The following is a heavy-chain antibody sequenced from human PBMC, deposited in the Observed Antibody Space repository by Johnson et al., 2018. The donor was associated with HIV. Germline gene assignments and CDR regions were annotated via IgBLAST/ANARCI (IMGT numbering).Heavy chain of an antibody. CDR1: GFMFSSYA. Sequence: QVQLVESGGGVVQPGRSLRLSCAASGFMFSSYAMHWVRQAPGKGLEWEAIISYEGSNKKKADSVKGRITISRDNSKNTVYLQMNSLRSDDTAVYYCARLRGAFDVWGQGTMVTVSS. J-gene: IGHJ3*01. CDR3: ARLRGAFDV. D-gene: IGHD4-17*01. V-gene: IGHV3-30*04. CDR2: ISYEGSNK.